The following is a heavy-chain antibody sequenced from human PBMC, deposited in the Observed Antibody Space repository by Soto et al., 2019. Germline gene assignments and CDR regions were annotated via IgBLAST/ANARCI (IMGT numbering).Heavy chain of an antibody. D-gene: IGHD6-19*01. CDR2: ISTSGTSA. CDR1: GFTFRAVY. Sequence: QVQLEESGGGLVKPGGSLRLSCAASGFTFRAVYMSWIRQAPNKGLEYISYISTSGTSANYADSVKGRFTISRDNAKNSLYLQMNGLRAEDTAVYYCARDRGAVTGQYFDYWGQGALVTVSS. V-gene: IGHV3-11*05. J-gene: IGHJ4*02. CDR3: ARDRGAVTGQYFDY.